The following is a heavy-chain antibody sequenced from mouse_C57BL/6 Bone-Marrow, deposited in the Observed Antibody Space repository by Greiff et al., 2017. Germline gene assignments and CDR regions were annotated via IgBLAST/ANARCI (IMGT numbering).Heavy chain of an antibody. J-gene: IGHJ2*01. Sequence: EVMLVESGGGLVQPGGSLSLSCAASGFTFTDYYMSWVRQPPGKALEWLGFIRNKANGYTTEYSASVKGRFTISRDNSQSILYLQMNAPRAEDSATYYCARDKGLLLDYWGQGTTLTVSS. D-gene: IGHD2-3*01. V-gene: IGHV7-3*01. CDR1: GFTFTDYY. CDR2: IRNKANGYTT. CDR3: ARDKGLLLDY.